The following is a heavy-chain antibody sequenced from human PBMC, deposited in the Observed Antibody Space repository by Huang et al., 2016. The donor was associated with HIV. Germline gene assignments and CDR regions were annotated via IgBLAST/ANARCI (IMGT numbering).Heavy chain of an antibody. Sequence: QLQLQQSGPGLVKPSETLSLTCSVSGGSISSSGYYWEWIRQPPGKGLDGVGSLFDPGTVYYNPSLKSRATISIDTSENRFSLNLTSVTAADTALYFCARHRTSSYIDSWGRGSLVTVSS. D-gene: IGHD3-10*01. CDR3: ARHRTSSYIDS. J-gene: IGHJ4*02. CDR2: LFDPGTV. V-gene: IGHV4-39*01. CDR1: GGSISSSGYY.